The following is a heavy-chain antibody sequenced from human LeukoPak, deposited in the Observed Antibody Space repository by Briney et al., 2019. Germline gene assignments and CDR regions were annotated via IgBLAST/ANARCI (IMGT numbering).Heavy chain of an antibody. J-gene: IGHJ4*02. D-gene: IGHD5-12*01. CDR1: GGSINSYY. V-gene: IGHV4-59*12. CDR2: IHYTGST. CDR3: ARRGDIVATSSLSFDY. Sequence: SETLSLTCTVSGGSINSYYWSWIRQPPGKGLECIGYIHYTGSTNYNPSLKSRVTISVDTSKNQFSLKLSSVTAADTAVYYCARRGDIVATSSLSFDYWGQGTLVTVSS.